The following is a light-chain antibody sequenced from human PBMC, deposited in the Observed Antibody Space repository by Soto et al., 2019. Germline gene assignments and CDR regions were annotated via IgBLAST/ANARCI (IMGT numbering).Light chain of an antibody. CDR2: EVN. CDR3: CSYVGSSILM. V-gene: IGLV2-23*02. J-gene: IGLJ3*02. Sequence: QSALTQPASVSGSPGQSITISCTGTSSDVGRYNLVSWYQQLPGKAPKLIIYEVNERPSGISDRFSGSKSGNTASLTISGLQDEVEADYFCCSYVGSSILMFGGGTKLTVL. CDR1: SSDVGRYNL.